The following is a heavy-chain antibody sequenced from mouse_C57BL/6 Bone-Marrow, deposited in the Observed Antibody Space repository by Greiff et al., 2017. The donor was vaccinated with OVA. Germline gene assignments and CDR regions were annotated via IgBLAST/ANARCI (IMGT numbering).Heavy chain of an antibody. Sequence: EVKVVESGGGLVKPGGSLKLSCAASGFTFSSYAMSWVRQTPEKRLEWVATISDGGSYTYYPDNVKGRFTISRDNAKNNLYLQMSHLKSEDTAMYYCARDPAAQPAYWGQGTLVTVSA. V-gene: IGHV5-4*01. D-gene: IGHD3-2*02. CDR1: GFTFSSYA. CDR3: ARDPAAQPAY. CDR2: ISDGGSYT. J-gene: IGHJ3*01.